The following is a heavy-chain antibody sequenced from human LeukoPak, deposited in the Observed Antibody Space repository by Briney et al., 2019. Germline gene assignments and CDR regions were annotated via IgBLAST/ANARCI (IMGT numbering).Heavy chain of an antibody. V-gene: IGHV3-11*04. CDR1: GFTFSDYY. CDR2: ISSSGSTI. Sequence: PGGSLRLSCAASGFTFSDYYMSWIRQAPGKGLEWVSYISSSGSTIYYADSVKGRFTISRDNAKNSLYLQMNSLRAEDTAVYYYARDQYCSSTSCYKTHYYYYYMDVWGKGTTVTVSS. CDR3: ARDQYCSSTSCYKTHYYYYYMDV. D-gene: IGHD2-2*01. J-gene: IGHJ6*03.